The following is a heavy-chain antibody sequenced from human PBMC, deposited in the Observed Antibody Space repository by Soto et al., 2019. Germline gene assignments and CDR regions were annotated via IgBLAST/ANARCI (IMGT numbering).Heavy chain of an antibody. Sequence: QITLKESGPTLVQPTQTLTLSCTFSGFLLSTKGVGVGWVRQPPGKAPEWLAHICWNDDKRYSPSLKSRLIITKDTSKKEVVLTVTMMDPVDTGTYYCVRTGVYDVLTGTFDIWGQGTIVSVSS. CDR1: GFLLSTKGVG. V-gene: IGHV2-5*04. CDR3: VRTGVYDVLTGTFDI. CDR2: ICWNDDK. J-gene: IGHJ3*02. D-gene: IGHD3-9*01.